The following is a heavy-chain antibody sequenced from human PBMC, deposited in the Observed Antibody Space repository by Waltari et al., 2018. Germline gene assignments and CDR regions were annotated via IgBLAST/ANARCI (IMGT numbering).Heavy chain of an antibody. J-gene: IGHJ4*02. V-gene: IGHV3-30*02. CDR2: MTYDGSSN. D-gene: IGHD2-2*01. CDR1: GFIWRSYG. CDR3: AKDHVVVVPGGMTKVFDY. Sequence: QVPLAESGGGVVQPGAPLSIPWAAAGFIWRSYGMPGVRPAPGKGLEWVAFMTYDGSSNYYADSMKGRFTVSRDNSKNTLFLQMNTLRAEDTAVYYCAKDHVVVVPGGMTKVFDYWGQGTLVTVSS.